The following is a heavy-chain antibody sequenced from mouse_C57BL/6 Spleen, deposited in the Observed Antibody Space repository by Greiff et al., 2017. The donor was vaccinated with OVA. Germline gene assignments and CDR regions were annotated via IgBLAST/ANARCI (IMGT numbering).Heavy chain of an antibody. J-gene: IGHJ2*01. V-gene: IGHV1-82*01. CDR2: IYPGDGDT. D-gene: IGHD2-1*01. CDR3: AWLYKLFDY. CDR1: GYAFSSSW. Sequence: QVQLQQSGPELVKPGASVKISCKASGYAFSSSWMNWVKQRPGKGLEWIGRIYPGDGDTNYNGKFKGKATLTADKSSSTAYMQLSSLTSEDSAVYFCAWLYKLFDYWGQGTTLTVSS.